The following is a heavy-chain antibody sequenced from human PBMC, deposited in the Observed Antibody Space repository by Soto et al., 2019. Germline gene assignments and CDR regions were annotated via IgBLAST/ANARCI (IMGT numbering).Heavy chain of an antibody. J-gene: IGHJ4*02. CDR2: ISAHNGNT. D-gene: IGHD1-1*01. CDR3: ARGRYGDY. Sequence: ASVKVSCKASGYAFTTYGITWVRQAPGQGLEWMGWISAHNGNTNYAQKLQGRVTVTRDTSTSTAYMELRSLRSDDTAVYYCARGRYGDYWGQGALVTVSS. V-gene: IGHV1-18*01. CDR1: GYAFTTYG.